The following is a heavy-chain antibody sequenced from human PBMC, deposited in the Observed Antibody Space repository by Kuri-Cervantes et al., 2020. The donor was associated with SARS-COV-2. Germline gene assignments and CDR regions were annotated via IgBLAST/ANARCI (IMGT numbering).Heavy chain of an antibody. V-gene: IGHV4-34*01. Sequence: GSLRLSCAVYGGSFSGYYWSWIRQPPGKGLEWIGEINHSGSTNYNPSLKSRVTISVDTSKHQLSLKLSSVTAADTAVYYCAGSPGGVFDCWGRGTLVTVSS. CDR2: INHSGST. J-gene: IGHJ4*02. D-gene: IGHD3-16*01. CDR1: GGSFSGYY. CDR3: AGSPGGVFDC.